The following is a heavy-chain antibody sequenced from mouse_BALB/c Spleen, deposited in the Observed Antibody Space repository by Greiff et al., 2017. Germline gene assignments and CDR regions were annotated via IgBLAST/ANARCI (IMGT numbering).Heavy chain of an antibody. J-gene: IGHJ3*01. CDR2: IRNKANGYTT. Sequence: EVKVVESGGGLVQPGGSLRLSCATSGFTFTDYYMSWVRQPPGKALEWLGFIRNKANGYTTEYSASVKGRFTISRDNSQSILYLQMNTLRAEDSATYYCARDGGLAYWGQGTLVTVSA. CDR1: GFTFTDYY. V-gene: IGHV7-3*02. CDR3: ARDGGLAY.